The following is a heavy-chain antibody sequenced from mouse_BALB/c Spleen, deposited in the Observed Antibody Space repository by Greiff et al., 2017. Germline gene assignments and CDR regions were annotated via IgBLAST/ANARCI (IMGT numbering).Heavy chain of an antibody. CDR3: ARPSDYYGSTWFAY. V-gene: IGHV3-2*02. J-gene: IGHJ3*01. Sequence: EVQLVESGPGLVKPSQSLSLTCTVTGYSITSDYAWNWIRQFPGNKLEWMGYISYSGSTSYNPSLKSRISITRDTSKNQFFLQLNSVTTEDTATYYCARPSDYYGSTWFAYWGQGTLVTVSA. CDR1: GYSITSDYA. D-gene: IGHD1-1*01. CDR2: ISYSGST.